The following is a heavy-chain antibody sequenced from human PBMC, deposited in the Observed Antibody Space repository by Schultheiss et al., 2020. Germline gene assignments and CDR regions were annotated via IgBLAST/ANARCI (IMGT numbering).Heavy chain of an antibody. CDR1: GYTFTGYY. D-gene: IGHD3-22*01. CDR2: INPNSGGT. V-gene: IGHV1-2*02. Sequence: ASVKVSCKASGYTFTGYYMHWVRQAPGQGLEWMGWINPNSGGTNYAQKFQGRVTITRDTSASTAYMELRSLRSDDTAVYYCARDRTPMIVVVMDFDYWGQGTLVTVSS. CDR3: ARDRTPMIVVVMDFDY. J-gene: IGHJ4*02.